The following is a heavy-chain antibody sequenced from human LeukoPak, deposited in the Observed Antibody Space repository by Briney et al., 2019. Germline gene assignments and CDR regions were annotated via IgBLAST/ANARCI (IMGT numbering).Heavy chain of an antibody. Sequence: GSLRLSCAASGFTFSSHGMHWVRQPPGKGLEWVGSIYYSGNTYYNPSLKSRVTISVDTSKNQFFLKLSSVTAADTAVYYCARDQYSSGWYLVNGFDYWGQGTLVTVSS. CDR1: GFTFSSHGM. V-gene: IGHV4-39*07. J-gene: IGHJ4*02. CDR2: IYYSGNT. D-gene: IGHD6-19*01. CDR3: ARDQYSSGWYLVNGFDY.